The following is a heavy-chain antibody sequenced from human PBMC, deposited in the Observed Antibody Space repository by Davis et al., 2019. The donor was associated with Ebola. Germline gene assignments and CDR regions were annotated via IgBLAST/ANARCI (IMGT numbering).Heavy chain of an antibody. J-gene: IGHJ4*02. CDR1: GYTFTNYG. CDR2: ISAYSGNT. V-gene: IGHV1-18*01. D-gene: IGHD1-26*01. CDR3: ARRVGARSGFDY. Sequence: AASVKVSCKASGYTFTNYGISWVRQAPGQGLEWMGWISAYSGNTNYAQKLQGRVTMTTDTSTSTAYMELSSLRSEDTAVYYCARRVGARSGFDYWGQGSLVTVS.